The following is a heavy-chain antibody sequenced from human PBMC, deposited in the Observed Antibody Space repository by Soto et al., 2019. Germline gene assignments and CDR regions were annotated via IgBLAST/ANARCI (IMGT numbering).Heavy chain of an antibody. Sequence: QVPLVQSGAEVKKPGASVKVSCKASGYTFTSYGISWVRQAPGQGLEWMGWISAYNGNTNYAQKLQGRVTMTTDTSTSTAYMELRSLRSDDTAVYYCARDEGYKWNYGGSWFDPWGQGTLVTVSS. CDR2: ISAYNGNT. CDR3: ARDEGYKWNYGGSWFDP. D-gene: IGHD1-7*01. J-gene: IGHJ5*02. CDR1: GYTFTSYG. V-gene: IGHV1-18*01.